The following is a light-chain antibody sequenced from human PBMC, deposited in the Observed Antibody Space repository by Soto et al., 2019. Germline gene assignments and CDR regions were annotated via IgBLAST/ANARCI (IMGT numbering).Light chain of an antibody. CDR3: TSFTRSSTFV. V-gene: IGLV2-14*01. CDR2: EVS. CDR1: SSDVGGYNY. Sequence: QSALAQPRSVSGSPGQSITISCTGTSSDVGGYNYVSWYQQHPGKAPKLMIYEVSNRPSGVSNRFSGSKSGNTASLTISGLQAEDEADYYCTSFTRSSTFVFGTGTKVTVL. J-gene: IGLJ1*01.